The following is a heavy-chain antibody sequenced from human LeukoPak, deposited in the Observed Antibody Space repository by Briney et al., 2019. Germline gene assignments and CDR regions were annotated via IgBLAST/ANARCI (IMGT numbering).Heavy chain of an antibody. Sequence: GASVKVSCKASGYTFTSYYIHWVRQAPGQGLEWMGIITPSGGFTNYAQKFQGRVTLTRETSTSTVYMDLTSLKSEDTAVYYCARDSGNWFDPWGQGTLVTVSS. CDR3: ARDSGNWFDP. D-gene: IGHD3-10*01. CDR2: ITPSGGFT. J-gene: IGHJ5*02. CDR1: GYTFTSYY. V-gene: IGHV1-46*01.